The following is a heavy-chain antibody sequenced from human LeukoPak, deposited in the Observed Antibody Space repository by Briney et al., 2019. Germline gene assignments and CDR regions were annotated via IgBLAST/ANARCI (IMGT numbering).Heavy chain of an antibody. CDR1: GFRFSDAT. CDR3: TAKSDTYGHFDY. D-gene: IGHD5-18*01. Sequence: GGSLRLSCAASGFRFSDATVHWVRQASGTGLEWVGRIRSKGNSYATSYAAPVRGRFTISRDDSENTAYLQMNSLKTEDTAIYFCTAKSDTYGHFDYWGQGMLVTVSS. V-gene: IGHV3-73*01. CDR2: IRSKGNSYAT. J-gene: IGHJ4*02.